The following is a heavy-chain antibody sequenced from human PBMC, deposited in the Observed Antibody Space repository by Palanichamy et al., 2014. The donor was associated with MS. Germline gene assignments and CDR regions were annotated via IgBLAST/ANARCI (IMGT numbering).Heavy chain of an antibody. CDR1: GGSISSYF. CDR2: ISASGIN. CDR3: GRDTSTSVDF. Sequence: QVQLQESGPGLVKPSETLSLTCTVSGGSISSYFWSWIRQPAGKELEWIGRISASGINNYNPSLRSRVTMSLDTSKNHFSLKLGSVTAADTALYYCGRDTSTSVDFWGQGILVTVSS. D-gene: IGHD5-12*01. V-gene: IGHV4-4*07. J-gene: IGHJ4*02.